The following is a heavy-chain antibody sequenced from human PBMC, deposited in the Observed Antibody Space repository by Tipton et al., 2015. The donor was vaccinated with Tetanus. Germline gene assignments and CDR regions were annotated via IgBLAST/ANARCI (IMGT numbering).Heavy chain of an antibody. CDR1: GYSFTSYW. J-gene: IGHJ4*02. Sequence: MQLVQSGAEVKKPGESLRISCKGSGYSFTSYWISWVRQMPGKGLEWMVRIDPSDSYTNYSPSFQGHVTISADKSISTAYLQWSSLKVSDTAMYYCARRWYYYDSSGYQYYFDYWGQGTLVTVSS. D-gene: IGHD3-22*01. V-gene: IGHV5-10-1*01. CDR3: ARRWYYYDSSGYQYYFDY. CDR2: IDPSDSYT.